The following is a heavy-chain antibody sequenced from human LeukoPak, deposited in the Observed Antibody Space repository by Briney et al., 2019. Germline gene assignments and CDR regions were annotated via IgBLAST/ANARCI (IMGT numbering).Heavy chain of an antibody. D-gene: IGHD5-24*01. CDR3: ARDHGAGRDGFPNWFDP. J-gene: IGHJ5*02. CDR2: INPNSGGT. CDR1: GYTFTSYG. Sequence: ASVKVSCKASGYTFTSYGISWVRQAPGQGLEWMGWINPNSGGTNYAQKFQGRVTMTRDTSISTAYMELSRLRSDDTAVYYCARDHGAGRDGFPNWFDPWGQGTLVTVSS. V-gene: IGHV1-2*02.